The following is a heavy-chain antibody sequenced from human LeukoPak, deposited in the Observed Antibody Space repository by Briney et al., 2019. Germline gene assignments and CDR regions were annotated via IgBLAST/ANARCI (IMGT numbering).Heavy chain of an antibody. CDR3: GRGGSGSYYYYYYYMDV. Sequence: GGSLRLSCAASGFTFSSHAMHWVRQAPGKGLEWVAIISYDGSNKYYAESVKGRFTISKDNSKNTLYLQMDNLTVEDTAVYYCGRGGSGSYYYYYYYMDVWGKGTTVTVSS. CDR1: GFTFSSHA. D-gene: IGHD3-10*01. J-gene: IGHJ6*03. CDR2: ISYDGSNK. V-gene: IGHV3-30*01.